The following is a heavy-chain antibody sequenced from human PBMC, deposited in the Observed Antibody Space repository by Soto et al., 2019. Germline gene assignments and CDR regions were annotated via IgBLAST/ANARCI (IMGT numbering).Heavy chain of an antibody. V-gene: IGHV3-33*01. CDR3: ARGGSADGMDV. J-gene: IGHJ6*02. Sequence: QVQLVESGGGVVQPGRSLRLSCAASGFTFSSYGMHWVRQAPGKGLEWVAVIWYDGSNKYYADSVKGRFTISRDNSKNTLYLQMNSLRAEDTAVYYCARGGSADGMDVWGQGTTVTVSS. CDR1: GFTFSSYG. CDR2: IWYDGSNK. D-gene: IGHD3-16*01.